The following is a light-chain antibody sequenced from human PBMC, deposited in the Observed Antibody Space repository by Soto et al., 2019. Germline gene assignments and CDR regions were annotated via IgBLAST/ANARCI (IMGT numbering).Light chain of an antibody. J-gene: IGKJ1*01. CDR1: QTINNW. Sequence: DIQMTQSPSTLSASVGDRVTITCRASQTINNWLAWYQQKPVKAPNLLIYHASNLETGVPSRFSGSAYGTEFTFFFCILLPDDFATYYCQHYISYPWTFGQGTKVDIK. CDR2: HAS. CDR3: QHYISYPWT. V-gene: IGKV1-5*01.